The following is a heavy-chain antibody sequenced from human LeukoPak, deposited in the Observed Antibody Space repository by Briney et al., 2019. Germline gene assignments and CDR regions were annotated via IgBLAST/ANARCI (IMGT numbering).Heavy chain of an antibody. CDR2: IYTGGST. V-gene: IGHV3-66*01. CDR1: GFTVSGNY. D-gene: IGHD2-2*01. Sequence: GGSLRLSCAASGFTVSGNYMSWVRQAPGRGLGWVSVIYTGGSTYYADSVKGRFTISRDNSKNTLYLQMNSLRAEDTAVYYCARDRVPAARLYYYGMDVWGQGTTVTVSS. CDR3: ARDRVPAARLYYYGMDV. J-gene: IGHJ6*02.